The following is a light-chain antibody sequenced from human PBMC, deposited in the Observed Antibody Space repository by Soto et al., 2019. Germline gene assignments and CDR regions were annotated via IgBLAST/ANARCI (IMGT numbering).Light chain of an antibody. CDR1: SSDIGGYNY. Sequence: QSALTQPASVSGSPGQSIAISCTGTSSDIGGYNYVSWYQQHPGKAPKLLIYDVTHRPSGVSNRFSVSKSGDTASLTISGLQAEDEADYYCSSYTSTSTPYVFGTGTKVTVL. V-gene: IGLV2-14*03. CDR2: DVT. CDR3: SSYTSTSTPYV. J-gene: IGLJ1*01.